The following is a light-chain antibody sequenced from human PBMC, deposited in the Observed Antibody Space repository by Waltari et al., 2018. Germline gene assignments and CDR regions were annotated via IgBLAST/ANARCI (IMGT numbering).Light chain of an antibody. CDR2: GAS. J-gene: IGKJ1*01. Sequence: CRASQSVGTSLAWYQQKPGQAPRLLIYGASRRATGIPDRFSGSGSGTDFSLTISRLEPEDFAVYYCQHYVRLPATFGQGTKVEI. CDR1: QSVGTS. V-gene: IGKV3-20*01. CDR3: QHYVRLPAT.